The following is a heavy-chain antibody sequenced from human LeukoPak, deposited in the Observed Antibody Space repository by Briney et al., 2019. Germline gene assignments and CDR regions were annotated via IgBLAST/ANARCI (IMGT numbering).Heavy chain of an antibody. Sequence: SETLSLTCTVSGGSISSYYWSWIRQPAGKGLEWIGRIYTSGSTNYNPSLKSRVTISVDTSKNQFSLKLSSVTAADTAVYYCARSSESYDRSGYYSYYFDYWGQGTLVTVSS. D-gene: IGHD3-22*01. V-gene: IGHV4-4*07. CDR1: GGSISSYY. CDR3: ARSSESYDRSGYYSYYFDY. CDR2: IYTSGST. J-gene: IGHJ4*02.